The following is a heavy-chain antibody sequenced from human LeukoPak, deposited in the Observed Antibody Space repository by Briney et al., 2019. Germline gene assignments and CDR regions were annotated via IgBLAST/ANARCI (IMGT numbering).Heavy chain of an antibody. CDR3: ARDRGMDYYGSGSHDY. CDR2: FHYSGST. D-gene: IGHD3-10*01. J-gene: IGHJ4*02. Sequence: SETLSLTCTVSGYSISSAYYWGWIRQPPGKGLEWIGSFHYSGSTYYNPSLKSRVTISVDTSKNQFSLKLSSVTAADTAVYYCARDRGMDYYGSGSHDYWGQGTLVTVSS. V-gene: IGHV4-38-2*02. CDR1: GYSISSAYY.